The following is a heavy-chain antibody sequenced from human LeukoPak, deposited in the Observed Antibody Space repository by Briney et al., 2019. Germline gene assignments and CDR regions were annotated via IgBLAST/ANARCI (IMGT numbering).Heavy chain of an antibody. V-gene: IGHV1-2*02. CDR2: INPNSGGT. CDR1: GYTFTVYY. Sequence: ASVKVSCKASGYTFTVYYMHWVRQAPGQGLEWMGWINPNSGGTNYAQKFQGRVTMTRDTSISTAYMELSSLRSDDTAMYYCARDFSGAHFDSWGQGTLVTVSS. CDR3: ARDFSGAHFDS. D-gene: IGHD7-27*01. J-gene: IGHJ4*02.